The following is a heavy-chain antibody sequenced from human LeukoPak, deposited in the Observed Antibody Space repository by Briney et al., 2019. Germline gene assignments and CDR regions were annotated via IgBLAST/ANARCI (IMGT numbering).Heavy chain of an antibody. CDR2: IYQSGHA. V-gene: IGHV4-38-2*02. D-gene: IGHD3-10*01. CDR3: ASLRFGDSYFDF. CDR1: NYSVRSDLH. J-gene: IGHJ4*02. Sequence: PSETLSLTCKVSNYSVRSDLHWSWIRQSPGRGLDWIASIYQSGHAYYSPSLKSRVLISFDTSKKELSLKINSVTATDTALYYCASLRFGDSYFDFWGQGTQVTVSS.